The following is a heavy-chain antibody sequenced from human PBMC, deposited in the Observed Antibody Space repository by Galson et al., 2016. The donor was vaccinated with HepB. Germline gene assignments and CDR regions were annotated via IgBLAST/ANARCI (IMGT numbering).Heavy chain of an antibody. V-gene: IGHV1-46*01. CDR1: VYTLTSYY. J-gene: IGHJ4*02. Sequence: SVKVSCKAFVYTLTSYYMNWVRQAPGQGLEWMGIINPSGGSTSYAQKFQGRVTMTRDTSTSTVYMELSSLRSEDTAVYFCARDGDEYGDFASRYFDYWGQGTLVTVSS. CDR3: ARDGDEYGDFASRYFDY. D-gene: IGHD4-17*01. CDR2: INPSGGST.